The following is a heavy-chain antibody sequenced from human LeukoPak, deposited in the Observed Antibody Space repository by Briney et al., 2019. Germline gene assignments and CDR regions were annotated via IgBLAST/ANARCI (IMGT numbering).Heavy chain of an antibody. CDR2: ISSGSRTI. V-gene: IGHV3-48*04. J-gene: IGHJ4*01. D-gene: IGHD3-10*01. CDR3: VRESIRGTRDFDY. Sequence: QPGRSLRLSCVASGFSFSGYSMNWVRQAPGKGLDWVSYISSGSRTIFYGDSVKGRFTISRDNAKNSLYLQMNSLRAEDTAVYYCVRESIRGTRDFDYWGHGTLVTVSS. CDR1: GFSFSGYS.